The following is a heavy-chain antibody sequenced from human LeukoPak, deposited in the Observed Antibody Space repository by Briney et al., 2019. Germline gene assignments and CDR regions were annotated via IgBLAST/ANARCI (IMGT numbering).Heavy chain of an antibody. D-gene: IGHD1-7*01. J-gene: IGHJ6*03. Sequence: GASVKVSCKASGGTFSSYAISWVRQAPGQGLEWMGGIIPIFGTANYARKFQGRVTITADESTSTAYMELSSLRSEDTAVYYCARGGYNWNYVHYYYYMDVWGKGTTVTVSS. V-gene: IGHV1-69*13. CDR2: IIPIFGTA. CDR3: ARGGYNWNYVHYYYYMDV. CDR1: GGTFSSYA.